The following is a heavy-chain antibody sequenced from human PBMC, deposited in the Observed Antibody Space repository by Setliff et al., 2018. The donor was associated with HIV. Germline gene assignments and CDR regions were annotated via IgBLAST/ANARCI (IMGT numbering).Heavy chain of an antibody. J-gene: IGHJ4*02. CDR1: GFTFSSYW. V-gene: IGHV3-74*01. Sequence: PGGSLRLSCVASGFTFSSYWMHWVRQAPGKGLVWVSRVSSDGSSKTYADSVKDRFTISRDNAKNTLYLQMNSLRDEDTGVYYCHSGYDTEEQSYFDYWGQGTLVTVSS. D-gene: IGHD5-12*01. CDR3: HSGYDTEEQSYFDY. CDR2: VSSDGSSK.